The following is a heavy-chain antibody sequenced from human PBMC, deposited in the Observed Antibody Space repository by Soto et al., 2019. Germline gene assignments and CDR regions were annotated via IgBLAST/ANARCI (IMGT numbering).Heavy chain of an antibody. D-gene: IGHD3-9*01. CDR3: ARQNYDILTGYYDGVY. CDR2: INHSGST. Sequence: SETLSVTCTVSGGSISGYYWSWIRQPPGKGLEWIGEINHSGSTNYNPSLKSRVTISVDTSKNQFSLKLSSVTAADTAVYYCARQNYDILTGYYDGVYWGQGTLVTVSS. J-gene: IGHJ4*02. CDR1: GGSISGYY. V-gene: IGHV4-34*01.